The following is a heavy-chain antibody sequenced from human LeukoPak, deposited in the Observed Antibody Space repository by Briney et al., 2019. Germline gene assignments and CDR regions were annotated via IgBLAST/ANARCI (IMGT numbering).Heavy chain of an antibody. Sequence: GESLRLSCAASGFTFSDYSMNWVRQAPGKGLEWVSYISSGSTDIYYADSVKGRFTSSRDNDKDSLYLQIDSLRADDTGVYYCARADCGDDCYHRYYFYMDVWGKGTTVTVSS. CDR3: ARADCGDDCYHRYYFYMDV. D-gene: IGHD2-21*01. V-gene: IGHV3-48*01. CDR1: GFTFSDYS. CDR2: ISSGSTDI. J-gene: IGHJ6*03.